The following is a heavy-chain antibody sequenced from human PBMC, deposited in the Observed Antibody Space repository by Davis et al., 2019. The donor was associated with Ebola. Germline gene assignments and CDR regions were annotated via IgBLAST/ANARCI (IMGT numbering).Heavy chain of an antibody. V-gene: IGHV3-74*01. J-gene: IGHJ4*02. CDR2: IKSDGSST. CDR1: GSIFSDYW. Sequence: GESLKISCAASGSIFSDYWMHWVRQAPGKGLVWVSNIKSDGSSTNYADSVKGRFTISRDNAKNTLYLQMNNLRAEDTAVYYCVRLAGPNWGQGTLVAVSS. CDR3: VRLAGPN. D-gene: IGHD3-22*01.